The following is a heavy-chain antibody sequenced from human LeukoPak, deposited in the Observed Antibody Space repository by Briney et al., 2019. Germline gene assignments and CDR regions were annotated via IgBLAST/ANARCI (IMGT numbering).Heavy chain of an antibody. CDR1: GFTFSSYA. J-gene: IGHJ4*02. CDR3: AIYQQQPRLGSDY. D-gene: IGHD6-13*01. V-gene: IGHV3-64*04. Sequence: GGSLRLSCSASGFTFSSYAMHWVRQAPGKGLEYVSAISSNGGSTYYADSVKGRFTISRDNSKNTLSLQVNSLRVDDTAIYYCAIYQQQPRLGSDYWGQGTLVTVSS. CDR2: ISSNGGST.